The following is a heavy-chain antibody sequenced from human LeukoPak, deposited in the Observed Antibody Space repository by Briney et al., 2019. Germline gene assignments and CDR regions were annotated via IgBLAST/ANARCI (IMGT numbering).Heavy chain of an antibody. D-gene: IGHD2-2*01. CDR2: ISGSGSGT. CDR3: AKGRWSYTTFYVN. V-gene: IGHV3-23*01. J-gene: IGHJ4*02. Sequence: PGGSLRLSCAASGFTFSSYVMRWGRQAPGKGVEWVSAISGSGSGTYYADSVKGRCTISRDNSKNTLYLQMNNLRAADTARYYCAKGRWSYTTFYVNWGQGTLVTVSS. CDR1: GFTFSSYV.